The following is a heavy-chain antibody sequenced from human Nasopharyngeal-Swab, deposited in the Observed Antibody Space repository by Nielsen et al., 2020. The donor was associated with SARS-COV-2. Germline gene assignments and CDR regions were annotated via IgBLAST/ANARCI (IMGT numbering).Heavy chain of an antibody. J-gene: IGHJ4*02. CDR3: AKDRGGTEGPGIDH. Sequence: GESLKISCAASGFIFSNYAMSWLRQALGKGLEWVSSISGSGDATYYAESVKGRFVISKDTSKTTLYLQMNSLRADDTAIYYCAKDRGGTEGPGIDHWGQGTLVTVSS. V-gene: IGHV3-23*01. CDR2: ISGSGDAT. D-gene: IGHD3-10*01. CDR1: GFIFSNYA.